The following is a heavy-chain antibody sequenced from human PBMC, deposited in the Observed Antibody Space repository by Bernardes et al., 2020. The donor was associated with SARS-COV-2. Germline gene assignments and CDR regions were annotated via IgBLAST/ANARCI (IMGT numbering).Heavy chain of an antibody. V-gene: IGHV4-59*11. D-gene: IGHD4-17*01. CDR1: NGPISSHY. CDR3: ARNMWTTVTTGLGWFDP. Sequence: SETLCLTCNVSNGPISSHYWSWIRQPPGKGLEWIGFVRDGASPHYNPSLKSRVTISVDSYRRQFSLTLTSLIAADPAIYYCARNMWTTVTTGLGWFDPWGQGSPVTGSS. CDR2: VRDGASP. J-gene: IGHJ5*02.